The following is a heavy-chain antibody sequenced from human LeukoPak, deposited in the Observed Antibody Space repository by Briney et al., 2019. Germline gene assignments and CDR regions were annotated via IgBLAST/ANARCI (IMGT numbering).Heavy chain of an antibody. CDR1: GFTFGDYA. D-gene: IGHD2-2*01. CDR3: TRVWYCSSTSCYAPDY. J-gene: IGHJ4*02. Sequence: SGGSLNLSCTASGFTFGDYAMSWFRQAPGKGLEWEGFIRSKAYGGTTEYAASVKGRFTISRDDSKSIAYLQMNSLKTEDTAVYYCTRVWYCSSTSCYAPDYWGQGTLVTVSS. V-gene: IGHV3-49*03. CDR2: IRSKAYGGTT.